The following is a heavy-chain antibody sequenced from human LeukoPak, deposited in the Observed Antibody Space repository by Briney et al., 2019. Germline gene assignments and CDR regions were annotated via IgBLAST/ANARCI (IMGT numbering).Heavy chain of an antibody. Sequence: GGSLRLSCAASGFTFSSYGMHWVRQAPGKGLEWVAVIWYGGSNKYYADSVKGRFTISRDNSKNTLYLQMNSLRAEDTAVYYCAKDQVTVAYFDYWGQGTLVTVSS. CDR1: GFTFSSYG. D-gene: IGHD4-23*01. J-gene: IGHJ4*02. V-gene: IGHV3-33*06. CDR2: IWYGGSNK. CDR3: AKDQVTVAYFDY.